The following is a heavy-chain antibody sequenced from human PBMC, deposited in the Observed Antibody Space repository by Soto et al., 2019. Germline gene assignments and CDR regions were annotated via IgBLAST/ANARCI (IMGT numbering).Heavy chain of an antibody. V-gene: IGHV1-69*13. Sequence: SVKVSCKASGGTFSSYTISWVRQAPGQGLEWMGGIIPIFGTANYAQKFQGRVTITADESTSTAYMELSSLRSEDTAVYYCARGPNNYYGMDVWGQGTTVTVSS. J-gene: IGHJ6*02. CDR2: IIPIFGTA. CDR1: GGTFSSYT. CDR3: ARGPNNYYGMDV. D-gene: IGHD7-27*01.